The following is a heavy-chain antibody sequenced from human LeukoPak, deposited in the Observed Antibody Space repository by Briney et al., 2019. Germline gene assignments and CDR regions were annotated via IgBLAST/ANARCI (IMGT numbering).Heavy chain of an antibody. V-gene: IGHV4-61*02. CDR3: TRGWSSGGVFDI. J-gene: IGHJ3*02. CDR2: IYISGSI. Sequence: SETLSLTCTVSGGPINSGYSWTWIRQPAGKELEWIGRIYISGSIDYNVSLKSRITISMDTSKNQFSLEMSSVTAADTAVYYCTRGWSSGGVFDIWGQGTMVTVSS. CDR1: GGPINSGYS. D-gene: IGHD6-19*01.